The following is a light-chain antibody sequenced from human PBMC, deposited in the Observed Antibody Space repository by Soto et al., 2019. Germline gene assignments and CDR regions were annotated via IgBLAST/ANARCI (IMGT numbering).Light chain of an antibody. Sequence: QSVLTQPASVSGSPGQSSTISCTGTSSDVGSYNLVSWYQQHPGKAPKLMIYEVSKRPSGVSNRFSGSKSGNTASLTISGLQAEDEADYYCCSYAGSRVFGGGTKVTVL. CDR3: CSYAGSRV. V-gene: IGLV2-23*02. J-gene: IGLJ3*02. CDR2: EVS. CDR1: SSDVGSYNL.